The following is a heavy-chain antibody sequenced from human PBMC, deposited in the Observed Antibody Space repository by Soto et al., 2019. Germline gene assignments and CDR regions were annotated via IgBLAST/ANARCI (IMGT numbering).Heavy chain of an antibody. CDR2: ICPRDFDV. J-gene: IGHJ4*02. V-gene: IGHV5-51*01. CDR3: AILVPPLQPIHX. D-gene: IGHD5-18*01. Sequence: VESLKISCQTSGYTFTNYWIGWVRQMPGGGLELLGLICPRDFDVSHSPSFEGQGTISVDRSTATAFLQWRSLEASDSALYFCAILVPPLQPIHXWGQATPVPVSX. CDR1: GYTFTNYW.